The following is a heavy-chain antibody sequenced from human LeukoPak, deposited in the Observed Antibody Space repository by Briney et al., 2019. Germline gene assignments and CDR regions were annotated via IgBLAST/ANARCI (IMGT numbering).Heavy chain of an antibody. V-gene: IGHV1-8*01. CDR3: ASGSVDTANGSRDYYYGMDV. D-gene: IGHD5-18*01. J-gene: IGHJ6*02. Sequence: ASMKVSCKASGYTFTSYDISWVRQATGQGLEWMGWMNPNSGNTGYAQKFQGRVTMTRNTSISTAYMELSSLRSEDTAVYYCASGSVDTANGSRDYYYGMDVWGQGTTVTVSS. CDR2: MNPNSGNT. CDR1: GYTFTSYD.